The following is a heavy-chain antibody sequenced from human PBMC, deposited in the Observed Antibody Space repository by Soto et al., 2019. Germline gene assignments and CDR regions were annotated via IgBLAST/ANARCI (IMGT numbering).Heavy chain of an antibody. J-gene: IGHJ4*02. CDR1: GDTFSSYT. CDR3: AGGYDTNGYYNSFDY. D-gene: IGHD3-22*01. CDR2: TIPILGLT. Sequence: QVQLVQSGAEVKKPGSSVKVSCKASGDTFSSYTFSWVRQAPGQGLEWMGRTIPILGLTNFAQKFQGRVTITADKSTSTGYMELGSLRSDDTAVYYCAGGYDTNGYYNSFDYWGQGTLVTVSS. V-gene: IGHV1-69*02.